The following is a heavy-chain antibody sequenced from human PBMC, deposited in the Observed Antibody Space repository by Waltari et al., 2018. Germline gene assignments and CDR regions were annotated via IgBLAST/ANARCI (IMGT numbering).Heavy chain of an antibody. Sequence: QVQLVQSGAAVKKTGSSVKVCCKASGGTFSSYAIRRVRQAPGPGLEWMGGIIPIFGTANYAQKFQGRVTITADESTSTAYMELSSLRSEDTAVYYCARELRGPGDWGQGTLVTVSS. V-gene: IGHV1-69*12. CDR1: GGTFSSYA. D-gene: IGHD4-17*01. CDR2: IIPIFGTA. CDR3: ARELRGPGD. J-gene: IGHJ4*02.